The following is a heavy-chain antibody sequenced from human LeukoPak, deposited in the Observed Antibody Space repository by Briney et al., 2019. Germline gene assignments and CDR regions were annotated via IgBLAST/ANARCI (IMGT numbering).Heavy chain of an antibody. CDR2: ISTTSYYI. V-gene: IGHV3-21*01. CDR1: GFTLRSYG. Sequence: PGGSLRLSCVASGFTLRSYGMNWVGQAPGKGLEWVSYISTTSYYIYYADYVKGRFTICRDDAKNSLYPQMNSLRAEDTAVYYCARDASGSSTGLIDSWGKGTLVTVSS. D-gene: IGHD2-15*01. J-gene: IGHJ4*02. CDR3: ARDASGSSTGLIDS.